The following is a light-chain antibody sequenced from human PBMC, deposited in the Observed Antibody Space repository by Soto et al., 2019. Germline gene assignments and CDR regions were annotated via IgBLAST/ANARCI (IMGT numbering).Light chain of an antibody. CDR3: QQSYSNPLT. J-gene: IGKJ4*01. CDR2: SAS. CDR1: RTLKYY. Sequence: DIQMTQSPSSLSASVGDRVTIPCRASRTLKYYLNWYQQKPGQAPALLIHSASILQSGVPSRFSGSGSGTDFILAISSLQPADSAIYYCQQSYSNPLTFGGGTKVEI. V-gene: IGKV1-39*01.